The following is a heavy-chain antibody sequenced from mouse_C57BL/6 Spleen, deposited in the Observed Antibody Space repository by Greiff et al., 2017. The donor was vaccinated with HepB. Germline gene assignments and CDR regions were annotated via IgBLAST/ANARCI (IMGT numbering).Heavy chain of an antibody. CDR2: IDPENGDT. Sequence: VQLQQSGAELVRPGASVKLSCTASGFNIKDDYMHWVKQRPEQGLEWIGWIDPENGDTEYASKFQGKATITADTSSNTAYLQLSSLTSEDTAVYYCTTPNYYGSSSFGYWGQGTTLTVSS. D-gene: IGHD1-1*01. CDR1: GFNIKDDY. J-gene: IGHJ2*01. CDR3: TTPNYYGSSSFGY. V-gene: IGHV14-4*01.